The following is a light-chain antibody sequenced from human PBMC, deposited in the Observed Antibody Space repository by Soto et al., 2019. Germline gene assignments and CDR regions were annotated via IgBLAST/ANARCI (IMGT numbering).Light chain of an antibody. V-gene: IGKV1-27*01. CDR1: QGISNY. CDR2: AAS. J-gene: IGKJ2*01. CDR3: QKYNSAPHT. Sequence: DIQMTQSPSSLSASVGDRVTITCRASQGISNYLAWYQQKPGKVPKLLIYAASNLQSVVPSRFSGSGSGTDFTLPISRRDREEVASYYFQKYNSAPHTFGQGNKLVI.